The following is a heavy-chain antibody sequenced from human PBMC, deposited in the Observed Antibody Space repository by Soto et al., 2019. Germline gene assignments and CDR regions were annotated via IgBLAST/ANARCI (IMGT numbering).Heavy chain of an antibody. V-gene: IGHV4-34*01. D-gene: IGHD6-6*01. CDR1: SGSFSGYY. CDR3: ARAPKVSGSSQTRPDF. CDR2: ISQSGNT. Sequence: SETLSLTCSIYSGSFSGYYWSWIRQPPGKGLEWIGEISQSGNTNYSPSLESRVSISIDTSKKQFSLNLASVSAADTVVYYCARAPKVSGSSQTRPDFWGQGTLVTVSS. J-gene: IGHJ4*02.